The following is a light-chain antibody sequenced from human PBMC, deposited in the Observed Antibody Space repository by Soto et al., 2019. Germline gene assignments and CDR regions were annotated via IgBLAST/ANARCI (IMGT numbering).Light chain of an antibody. V-gene: IGKV1-27*01. CDR2: GAS. J-gene: IGKJ4*01. CDR1: QGIRNT. CDR3: QQYNSAPLT. Sequence: DIPMTQSPSSLSAFVGDGVTITCRASQGIRNTLAWYQQKPGKVPKVLIYGASNLQSGVPSRFSGRGFGTDFTLTISSLQPEDVATYYCQQYNSAPLTFGGGTRVEIK.